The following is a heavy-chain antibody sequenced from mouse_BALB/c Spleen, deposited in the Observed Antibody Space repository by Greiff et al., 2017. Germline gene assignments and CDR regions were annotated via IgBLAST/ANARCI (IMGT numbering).Heavy chain of an antibody. CDR2: IRNKANGYTT. CDR1: GFTFTDYY. CDR3: ARIYDYGGFAY. V-gene: IGHV7-3*02. Sequence: EVKLVESGGGLVQPGGSLRLSCATSGFTFTDYYMSWVRQPPGKALEWLGFIRNKANGYTTEYSASVKGRFTISRDNSQSILYLQMNTLRAEDSATYYCARIYDYGGFAYWGQGTLVTVSA. D-gene: IGHD2-4*01. J-gene: IGHJ3*01.